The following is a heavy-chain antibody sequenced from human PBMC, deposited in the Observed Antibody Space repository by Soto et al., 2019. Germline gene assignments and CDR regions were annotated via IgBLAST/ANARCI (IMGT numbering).Heavy chain of an antibody. V-gene: IGHV4-39*01. CDR2: IYYSGST. CDR3: AGPFGELTNYYMDV. Sequence: SETLSLTCTVSGGSISSSSYYWGWIRQPPGKGLEWIGSIYYSGSTYYNPSLKSRVTISVDTSKNQFSLKLSSVTAADTAVYYCAGPFGELTNYYMDVWGKGTTVTVSS. D-gene: IGHD3-10*01. CDR1: GGSISSSSYY. J-gene: IGHJ6*03.